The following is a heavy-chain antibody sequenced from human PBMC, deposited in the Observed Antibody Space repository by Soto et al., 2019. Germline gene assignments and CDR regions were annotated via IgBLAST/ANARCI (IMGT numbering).Heavy chain of an antibody. V-gene: IGHV4-59*08. Sequence: QVQLQESGPGLVKPSETLSLTYTVSGGSISSYYWSWIRQPPGKGLEWIGYIYYSGSTNYNPSLKSRVTISVDTSKNQFSLKLSSVTAADTAVYYCARMNIVATINYFDYWGQGTLVTVSS. J-gene: IGHJ4*02. CDR3: ARMNIVATINYFDY. CDR2: IYYSGST. D-gene: IGHD5-12*01. CDR1: GGSISSYY.